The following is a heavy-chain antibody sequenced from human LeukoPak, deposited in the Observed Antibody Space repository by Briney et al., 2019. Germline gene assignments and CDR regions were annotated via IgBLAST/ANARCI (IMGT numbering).Heavy chain of an antibody. CDR3: AKKSYYDFWSNHYRPHFDK. Sequence: PGGSLRLSCAASGFTFSSYAMSWVRQAPGKGLEWVSAISGSGGSTYYADSVKGRFTISRDNSKNTLYLQMNSLRAEDTAVYYCAKKSYYDFWSNHYRPHFDKWGQGTLVTVSS. V-gene: IGHV3-23*01. CDR1: GFTFSSYA. CDR2: ISGSGGST. J-gene: IGHJ4*02. D-gene: IGHD3-3*01.